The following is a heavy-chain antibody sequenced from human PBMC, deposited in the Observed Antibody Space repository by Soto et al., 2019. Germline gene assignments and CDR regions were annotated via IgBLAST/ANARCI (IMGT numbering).Heavy chain of an antibody. J-gene: IGHJ4*02. V-gene: IGHV1-69*12. Sequence: QVQLVQSGAEVKKPGSSVKVSCKTSGDTSSSYTINWVRQAPGQGLEWMGGIIALVGAVSYEKRFQGRVTITADDSTNTAYLELSGLRSEDTAVYYWGTGGQAGGYIANWGRGTLVTVSS. CDR2: IIALVGAV. CDR1: GDTSSSYT. D-gene: IGHD2-21*01. CDR3: GTGGQAGGYIAN.